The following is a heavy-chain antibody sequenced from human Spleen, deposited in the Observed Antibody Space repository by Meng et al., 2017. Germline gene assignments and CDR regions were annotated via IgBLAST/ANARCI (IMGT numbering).Heavy chain of an antibody. CDR3: ARDLRAYSTSPFDY. D-gene: IGHD6-6*01. V-gene: IGHV4-4*01. Sequence: QVQLQESGPGLVKPSETLSLTCAVSGGSISSSNSWSWVRQPPGKGLEWIGEIYHGGTTSYNPSLKSRVTISVDRSKNQFSLNLSSVTAADTAVYCCARDLRAYSTSPFDYWGQGTLVTVSS. CDR2: IYHGGTT. CDR1: GGSISSSNS. J-gene: IGHJ4*02.